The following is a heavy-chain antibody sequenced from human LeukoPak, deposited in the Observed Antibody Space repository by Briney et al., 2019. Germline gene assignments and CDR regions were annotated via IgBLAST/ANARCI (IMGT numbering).Heavy chain of an antibody. D-gene: IGHD3-10*01. V-gene: IGHV3-11*01. CDR3: VRVVHYGSGPAVG. CDR2: ISSSGGTI. J-gene: IGHJ4*02. Sequence: PGGSLRLSCAASGFPFSDYYMSWIRQAPGKGLEWVSYISSSGGTIYYADSVKGRFTISRDNAKNSVHLQMNSLRAEDTAVYYCVRVVHYGSGPAVGWGQGTLVTVSS. CDR1: GFPFSDYY.